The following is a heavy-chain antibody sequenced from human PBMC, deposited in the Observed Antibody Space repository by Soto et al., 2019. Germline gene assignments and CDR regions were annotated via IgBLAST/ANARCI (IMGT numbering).Heavy chain of an antibody. CDR3: ARGRGWVDP. CDR2: MYYSGST. Sequence: SETLAPTCAVAGGSITSYYWRWIRQPPGKGLEWIGYMYYSGSTNYNPSLKSRVTISVDTSKNQFSLKLSSVTAADTAVYYCARGRGWVDPWGQGTLVTVSS. CDR1: GGSITSYY. V-gene: IGHV4-59*01. J-gene: IGHJ5*02.